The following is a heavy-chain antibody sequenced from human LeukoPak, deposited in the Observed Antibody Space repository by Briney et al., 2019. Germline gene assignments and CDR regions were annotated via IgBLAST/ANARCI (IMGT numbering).Heavy chain of an antibody. J-gene: IGHJ4*02. CDR1: GFIFNNYA. Sequence: GGSLRLSCLASGFIFNNYAVHWVRQAPGKGLEYVSGINSDGSSTNYADSVKGRFTISRDNSKNTLYLQMNSLRAEDTAVYYCAKNYDSGGYYPDYWGQGTLVTVSS. D-gene: IGHD3-22*01. V-gene: IGHV3-64*04. CDR3: AKNYDSGGYYPDY. CDR2: INSDGSST.